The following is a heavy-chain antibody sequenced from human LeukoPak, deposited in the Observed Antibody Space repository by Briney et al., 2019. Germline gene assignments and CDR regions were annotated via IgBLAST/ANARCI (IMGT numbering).Heavy chain of an antibody. CDR2: IYYSGST. J-gene: IGHJ4*02. CDR3: ARVGDYGDSYFDY. D-gene: IGHD4-17*01. V-gene: IGHV4-30-4*01. Sequence: SETLSLTCTVSGGSISSGDYYWSWIRQPPGKGLEWIGYIYYSGSTYYNPSLKSRVTISVDTSKNQFSLKLSSVTAADTAVYYCARVGDYGDSYFDYWGQGTLVTVSS. CDR1: GGSISSGDYY.